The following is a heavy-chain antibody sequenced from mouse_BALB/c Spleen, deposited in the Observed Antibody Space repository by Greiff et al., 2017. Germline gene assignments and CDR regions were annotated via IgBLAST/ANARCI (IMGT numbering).Heavy chain of an antibody. J-gene: IGHJ2*01. D-gene: IGHD3-1*01. CDR1: GYAFSSSW. V-gene: IGHV1-82*01. CDR3: ARSSSGYLDY. CDR2: IYPGDGDT. Sequence: VKLMESGPELVKPGASVKISCKASGYAFSSSWMNWVKQRPGQGLEWIGRIYPGDGDTNYNGKFKGKATLTADKSSSTAYMQLSSLTSVDSAVYFCARSSSGYLDYWGQGTTLTVSS.